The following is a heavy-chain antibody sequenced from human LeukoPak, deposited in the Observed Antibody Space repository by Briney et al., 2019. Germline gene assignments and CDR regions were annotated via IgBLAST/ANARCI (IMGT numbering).Heavy chain of an antibody. J-gene: IGHJ3*02. V-gene: IGHV4-4*07. Sequence: SETLSLTCTVSGGSISSYHWSWIRQPAGKGLEWIGRIYTSGSTNYNPSLKSRVTMSVDTSKNQFSLKLSSVTAADTAVYYCARVEHYYDSSGYYPRPYAFDIWGRGTMVTVSS. CDR2: IYTSGST. CDR3: ARVEHYYDSSGYYPRPYAFDI. CDR1: GGSISSYH. D-gene: IGHD3-22*01.